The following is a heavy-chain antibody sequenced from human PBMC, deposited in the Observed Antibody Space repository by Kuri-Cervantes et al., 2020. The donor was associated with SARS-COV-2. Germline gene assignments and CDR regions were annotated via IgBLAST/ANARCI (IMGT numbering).Heavy chain of an antibody. D-gene: IGHD2-2*01. CDR3: ARKSACSSTSCYPGAFAY. CDR2: INHSGST. Sequence: SQTLSLTCAVYGGSFSGYYWSWIRQPPGKGLEWIGEINHSGSTNYNPSLKSRVTISVDTSKNQFSLKLSSVTAADTAVYYCARKSACSSTSCYPGAFAYWGQGNLVHGAS. CDR1: GGSFSGYY. J-gene: IGHJ4*02. V-gene: IGHV4-34*01.